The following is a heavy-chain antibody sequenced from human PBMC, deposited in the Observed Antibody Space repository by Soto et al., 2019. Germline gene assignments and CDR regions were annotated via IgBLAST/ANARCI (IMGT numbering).Heavy chain of an antibody. D-gene: IGHD1-26*01. J-gene: IGHJ6*02. V-gene: IGHV1-69*06. CDR1: GGTFSSYA. CDR3: ARVGGGGSYYLYHYYGMDV. Sequence: QVQLVQSGAEVKKPGSSVKVSCKASGGTFSSYAISWVRQAPGQGLEWMGGIIPIFGTANYAQKFQGRVTITADKSTSTAYMELSSLRSEDTAVYYCARVGGGGSYYLYHYYGMDVWGQGTTVTVSS. CDR2: IIPIFGTA.